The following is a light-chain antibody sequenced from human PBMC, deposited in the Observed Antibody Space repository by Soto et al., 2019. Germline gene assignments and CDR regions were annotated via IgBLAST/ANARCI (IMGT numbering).Light chain of an antibody. CDR2: DVS. CDR3: SSYTTSNTRQIV. J-gene: IGLJ1*01. CDR1: SSDVGGYNY. V-gene: IGLV2-14*03. Sequence: QSALTQPASVSGSPGHSITTSCTGTSSDVGGYNYVSWYQHHPGKAPKLLIYDVSNRPSGISNRFSGSKSDNTASLTISGLQPEDEADYYCSSYTTSNTRQIVFGTGTKVTVL.